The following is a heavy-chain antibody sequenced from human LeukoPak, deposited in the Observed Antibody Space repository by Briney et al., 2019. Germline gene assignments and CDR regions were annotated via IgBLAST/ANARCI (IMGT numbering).Heavy chain of an antibody. D-gene: IGHD6-19*01. CDR2: IYPDDSET. CDR1: GYSFTSQW. CDR3: ARHGKYFSGSHHFDY. V-gene: IGHV5-51*01. J-gene: IGHJ4*02. Sequence: GESLKTSCKGSGYSFTSQWLGWGRQMPGKGLGWRGIIYPDDSETRYSPSFQGQVTISADKSINTAYLQWSSLKASDTAMYYCARHGKYFSGSHHFDYWGRGTLVTVSS.